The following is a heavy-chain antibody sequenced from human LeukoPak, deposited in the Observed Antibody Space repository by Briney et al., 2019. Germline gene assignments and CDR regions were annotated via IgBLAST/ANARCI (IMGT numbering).Heavy chain of an antibody. CDR1: GGSISSYY. CDR2: IYYSGST. CDR3: ARGLWFGDENPPYFDY. V-gene: IGHV4-59*08. D-gene: IGHD3-10*01. J-gene: IGHJ4*02. Sequence: PSETLPLTCTVSGGSISSYYWSWIRQPPGKGLEWIGYIYYSGSTNYNPSLKSRVTISVDTSRNQFSLKLSSVTAADTAVYYCARGLWFGDENPPYFDYWGQGILVTVSS.